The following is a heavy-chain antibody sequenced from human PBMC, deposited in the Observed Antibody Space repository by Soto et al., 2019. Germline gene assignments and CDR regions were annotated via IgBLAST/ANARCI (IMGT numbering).Heavy chain of an antibody. CDR1: GGTFSNYP. CDR2: IIPIFGTV. J-gene: IGHJ2*01. V-gene: IGHV1-69*12. D-gene: IGHD5-18*01. Sequence: QVQLVQSGAEVKKPGSSVKVSCKASGGTFSNYPISWVRQAPGQGLEWMGGIIPIFGTVNYAQKFQGRVTITADESTSPAYMELSSLRSEDTAVYYCARGNHRWIQLWYFDLWARGTLVTFSS. CDR3: ARGNHRWIQLWYFDL.